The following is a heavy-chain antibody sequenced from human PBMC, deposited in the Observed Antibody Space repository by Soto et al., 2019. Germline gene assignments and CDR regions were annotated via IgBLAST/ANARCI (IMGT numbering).Heavy chain of an antibody. Sequence: QVQLVQSGAEVKKPGSSVKVSCKASGGTFSSHTITWVRQAPGQGLEWMGGITPMFGTPNYAQKFRGRVTITADESSSTAYMELSSLRSEDTAMYFCARDGTLYDSRSYYYLYWGQGTLVTVYS. D-gene: IGHD3-22*01. CDR2: ITPMFGTP. V-gene: IGHV1-69*01. J-gene: IGHJ4*02. CDR1: GGTFSSHT. CDR3: ARDGTLYDSRSYYYLY.